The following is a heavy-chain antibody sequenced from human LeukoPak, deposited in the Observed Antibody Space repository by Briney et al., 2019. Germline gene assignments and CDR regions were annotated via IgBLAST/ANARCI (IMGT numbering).Heavy chain of an antibody. J-gene: IGHJ4*02. D-gene: IGHD1-26*01. CDR1: GFTFSTYT. V-gene: IGHV3-48*01. Sequence: GGSLRLSCAASGFTFSTYTMNWVRQAPGQGLEWVSSISSIGSTIYYADSVKGRFTISRDNAKNSLYLQMNSLRVEDTAGYYCARDLGATIFDFDYWGQGTLVSVSS. CDR3: ARDLGATIFDFDY. CDR2: ISSIGSTI.